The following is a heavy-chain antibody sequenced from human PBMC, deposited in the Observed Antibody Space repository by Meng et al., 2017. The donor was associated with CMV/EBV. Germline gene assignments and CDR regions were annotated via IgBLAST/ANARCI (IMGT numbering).Heavy chain of an antibody. CDR1: GFTFSDHY. V-gene: IGHV3-72*01. CDR2: TRNRVNSYTT. Sequence: LSLTCAASGFTFSDHYMDWVRQAPGKGLEWVGRTRNRVNSYTTEYAASVKGRFTISREDSKNSLYLQMNSLKTEDTALYYCASSSVDIHFQHWGQGTLVTVSS. CDR3: ASSSVDIHFQH. J-gene: IGHJ1*01. D-gene: IGHD2-2*01.